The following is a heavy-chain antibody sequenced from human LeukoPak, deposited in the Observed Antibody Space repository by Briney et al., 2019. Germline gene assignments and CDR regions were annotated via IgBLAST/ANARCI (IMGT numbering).Heavy chain of an antibody. V-gene: IGHV1-2*02. CDR2: INPNSGGT. Sequence: ASVKVSCKASGYTFTGYYMHWVRQAPGQGLEWMGWINPNSGGTNYAQKFQGRVTMTTDTSTNTAYMELRSLKSDDMAVYYCARDWANMITFGGVIAYYFDYWGQGTLVTVSS. CDR1: GYTFTGYY. J-gene: IGHJ4*02. D-gene: IGHD3-16*02. CDR3: ARDWANMITFGGVIAYYFDY.